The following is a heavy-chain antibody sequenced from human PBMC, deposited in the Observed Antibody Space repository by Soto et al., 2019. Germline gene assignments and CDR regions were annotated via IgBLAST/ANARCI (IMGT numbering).Heavy chain of an antibody. J-gene: IGHJ4*02. Sequence: HSYTTALTRAVSGYTINSGDDAGWIRHPPGKGLEWIGSIYHSGSTYYNPSLKSRVTISVDTSKNQFSLKLSSVTAADTAVYYCARASGFSLWGQGTLVTVSS. CDR2: IYHSGST. V-gene: IGHV4-38-2*01. D-gene: IGHD3-10*01. CDR1: GYTINSGDD. CDR3: ARASGFSL.